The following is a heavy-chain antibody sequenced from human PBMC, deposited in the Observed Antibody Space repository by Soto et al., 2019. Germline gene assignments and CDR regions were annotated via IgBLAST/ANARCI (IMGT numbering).Heavy chain of an antibody. CDR3: KGITWFRGIDV. CDR1: GDSVSSNSAG. D-gene: IGHD3-10*01. CDR2: TYYKSKWNN. Sequence: SQTLSLTCVISGDSVSSNSAGWNWIRQSPSRGLEWLGRTYYKSKWNNDYALSVKSRITINPDTSKNQFSLHLYSVTPEDTAVYYCKGITWFRGIDVWGQGTTVTV. V-gene: IGHV6-1*01. J-gene: IGHJ6*02.